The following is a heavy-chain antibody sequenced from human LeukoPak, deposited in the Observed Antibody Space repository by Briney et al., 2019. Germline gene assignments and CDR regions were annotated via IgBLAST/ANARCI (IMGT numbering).Heavy chain of an antibody. Sequence: GGSLRLSCAASGFTISSNAMSWVCQAQPQGQERVSAISISGGSTSSYVPAKGRFTISRDNYKNTLYLQMNSLRAEDTAVYYCAKDSLQSWGETYYYDRRLNWFDPWGQGTLVTVFS. D-gene: IGHD3-22*01. V-gene: IGHV3-23*01. CDR2: ISISGGST. CDR3: AKDSLQSWGETYYYDRRLNWFDP. J-gene: IGHJ5*02. CDR1: GFTISSNA.